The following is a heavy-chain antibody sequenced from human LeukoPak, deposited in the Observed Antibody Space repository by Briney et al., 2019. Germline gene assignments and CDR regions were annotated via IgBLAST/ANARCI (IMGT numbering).Heavy chain of an antibody. D-gene: IGHD3-10*01. CDR2: INSDGSST. V-gene: IGHV3-74*01. J-gene: IGHJ4*02. CDR3: ARGSYYFESGS. Sequence: GGSLRLSCAASGFTFSSHWMHWVRQGPGKGLVWVSRINSDGSSTSYADSVKGRFTISRDNAKNTLYLQVNSLRAEDTAVYYCARGSYYFESGSWGQGTLATVSS. CDR1: GFTFSSHW.